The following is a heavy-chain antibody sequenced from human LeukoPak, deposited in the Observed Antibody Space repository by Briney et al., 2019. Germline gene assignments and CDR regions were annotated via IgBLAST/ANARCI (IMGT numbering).Heavy chain of an antibody. D-gene: IGHD3-9*01. Sequence: PSETLSLTCTVSGGSISSYYWSWIRQPAGKGLEWIGRIYTSGSTNYNPSLKSRVTISVDTSKNQFSLKLSSVTAADTAVYYCARWGSDFDWLFTFDYWGQGTLVTVSS. CDR1: GGSISSYY. CDR3: ARWGSDFDWLFTFDY. CDR2: IYTSGST. J-gene: IGHJ4*02. V-gene: IGHV4-4*07.